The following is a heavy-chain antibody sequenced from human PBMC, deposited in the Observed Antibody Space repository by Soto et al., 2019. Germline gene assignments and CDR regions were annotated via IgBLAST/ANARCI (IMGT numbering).Heavy chain of an antibody. D-gene: IGHD4-17*01. V-gene: IGHV3-48*01. Sequence: GGSLRLSCAASGFPFSGHSVNWVRQAPGKGLEWVSYISSSGNVIYYADSVKGRFTISRDNAKNSLHLQMNNLRVEDTALYYCARDPGYGGRYFDLWGRGTLVTVSS. CDR1: GFPFSGHS. CDR2: ISSSGNVI. CDR3: ARDPGYGGRYFDL. J-gene: IGHJ2*01.